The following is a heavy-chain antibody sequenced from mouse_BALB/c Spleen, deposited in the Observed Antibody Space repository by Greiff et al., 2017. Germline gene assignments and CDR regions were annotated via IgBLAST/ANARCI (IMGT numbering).Heavy chain of an antibody. Sequence: EVKLVESGGGLVQPGGSMKLSCVASGFTFSNYWMNWVRQSPEKGLEWVAEIRLKSNNYATHYAESVKGRFTISRDDSKSSVYLQMNNLRAEDTGIYYCTRPGLRDYAMDYWGQGTSVTVSS. D-gene: IGHD2-2*01. CDR2: IRLKSNNYAT. CDR1: GFTFSNYW. J-gene: IGHJ4*01. V-gene: IGHV6-6*02. CDR3: TRPGLRDYAMDY.